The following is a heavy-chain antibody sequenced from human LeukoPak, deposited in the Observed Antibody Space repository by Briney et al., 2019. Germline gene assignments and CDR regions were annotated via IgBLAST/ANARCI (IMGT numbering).Heavy chain of an antibody. CDR1: GFTFSSYA. CDR2: ISGSGGST. CDR3: AKASGPTESAFDI. Sequence: PGGSLRLSCAASGFTFSSYAMSWVRQAPGKGLGWVSAISGSGGSTYYADSVKGRFTISRDNSKNTLYLQMNSLRAEDTAVYYCAKASGPTESAFDIWGQGTMVTVSS. V-gene: IGHV3-23*01. J-gene: IGHJ3*02. D-gene: IGHD1-26*01.